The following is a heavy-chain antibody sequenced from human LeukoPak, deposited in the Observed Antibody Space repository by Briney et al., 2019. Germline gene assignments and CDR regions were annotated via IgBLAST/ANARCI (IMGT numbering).Heavy chain of an antibody. D-gene: IGHD6-13*01. CDR1: GGSISSYY. V-gene: IGHV4-59*01. Sequence: KPSETLSLTCTVSGGSISSYYWSWIRQPPGKGLEWIGYIYYSGSTNYNPSLKSRVTISVDTSKNQFSLKLSSVTAADTAVYYCASFQLVMGAFDIWGQGTMVTVSS. CDR3: ASFQLVMGAFDI. CDR2: IYYSGST. J-gene: IGHJ3*02.